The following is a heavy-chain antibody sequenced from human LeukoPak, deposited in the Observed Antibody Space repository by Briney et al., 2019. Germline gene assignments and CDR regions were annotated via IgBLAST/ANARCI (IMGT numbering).Heavy chain of an antibody. Sequence: GRSLRLSCAASGFTFDDYAMHWVRQAPGKGLEWVSGISWNSGSIGYADSVKGRFTISRDNAKNSMYLQMNSLRAEDTAVYYCARGVTAAGNYFDYWGQGTLVTVSS. J-gene: IGHJ4*02. V-gene: IGHV3-9*01. CDR3: ARGVTAAGNYFDY. CDR1: GFTFDDYA. CDR2: ISWNSGSI. D-gene: IGHD6-13*01.